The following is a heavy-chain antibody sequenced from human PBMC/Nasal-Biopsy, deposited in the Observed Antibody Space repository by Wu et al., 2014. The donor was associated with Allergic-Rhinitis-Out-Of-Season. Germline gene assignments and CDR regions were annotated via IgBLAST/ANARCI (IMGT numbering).Heavy chain of an antibody. CDR1: GYSFSSYG. D-gene: IGHD3-10*01. Sequence: VKVSCKASGYSFSSYGVTWVRQAPGQGLEWMGWISAYNGNRNYAQKFQGRVTMTTDTSTSTAYMELRSLRSDDTAVYYCARDMVQDGDFDYYYYGMDVWGQGTTVTVS. V-gene: IGHV1-18*01. CDR3: ARDMVQDGDFDYYYYGMDV. J-gene: IGHJ6*02. CDR2: ISAYNGNR.